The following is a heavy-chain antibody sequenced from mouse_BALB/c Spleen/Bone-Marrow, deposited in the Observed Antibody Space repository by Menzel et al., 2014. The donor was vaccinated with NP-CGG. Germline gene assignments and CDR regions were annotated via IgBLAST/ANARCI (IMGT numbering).Heavy chain of an antibody. J-gene: IGHJ2*01. CDR2: IDPGTGRT. D-gene: IGHD2-2*01. CDR1: GYTFTSYW. Sequence: QVQLKESGAELVKPGASVKLSCKASGYTFTSYWMHWVKQRPGQGLEWIGEIDPGTGRTDYNKKFKSRATLTVDISSSTAYMHLSSLTSEDSAVYYCARINGYDYWGQGTTLTVSS. CDR3: ARINGYDY. V-gene: IGHV1S81*02.